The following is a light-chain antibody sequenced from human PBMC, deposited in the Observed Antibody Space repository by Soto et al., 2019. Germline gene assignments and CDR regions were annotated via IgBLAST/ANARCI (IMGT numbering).Light chain of an antibody. J-gene: IGLJ2*01. CDR1: SSNIGSNY. Sequence: QAVVTQPPSASGTPGQRVTISCSGSSSNIGSNYVYWYQQLPGTAPKLLIYRNNQRPSGVPDRFSGSKSGTSASLAISGLRSEDEADYYCAAWDASVSVTVVFGGRTQLTVL. CDR2: RNN. V-gene: IGLV1-47*01. CDR3: AAWDASVSVTVV.